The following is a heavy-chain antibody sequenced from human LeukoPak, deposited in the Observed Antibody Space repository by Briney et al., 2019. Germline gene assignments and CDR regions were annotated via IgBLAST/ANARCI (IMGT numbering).Heavy chain of an antibody. CDR2: VKRDGSA. Sequence: GGSLRLSGPASGFTFSPYGRHWVRQAPAKGRVWVPLVKRDGSAMYADSVKSRFSISRDNAKNTRCLQMNSPKAEDTTVYVCAREVASAAFDYWAQGTPVRVSS. J-gene: IGHJ4*02. CDR1: GFTFSPYG. D-gene: IGHD5-12*01. CDR3: AREVASAAFDY. V-gene: IGHV3-74*03.